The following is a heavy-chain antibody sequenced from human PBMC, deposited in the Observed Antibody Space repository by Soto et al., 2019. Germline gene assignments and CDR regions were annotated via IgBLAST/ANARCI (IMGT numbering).Heavy chain of an antibody. CDR3: ASMVRGVIITTYGMDV. J-gene: IGHJ6*02. D-gene: IGHD3-10*01. CDR1: GFTFSSYW. Sequence: PGGSLRLSCAASGFTFSSYWMHWVRQVPGKGLVWVSRINSDGSSTSYADSVKGRFTISRDNAKNTLYLQMNSLRAEDTAVYYCASMVRGVIITTYGMDVWGQGTTVTVSS. CDR2: INSDGSST. V-gene: IGHV3-74*01.